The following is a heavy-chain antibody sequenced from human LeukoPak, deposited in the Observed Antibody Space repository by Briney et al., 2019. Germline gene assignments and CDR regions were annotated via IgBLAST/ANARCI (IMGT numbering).Heavy chain of an antibody. CDR3: ARAGPEWYSSGWDGAFDI. Sequence: GGSLRLSFAASGFTFSSYPMHWVRQAPGKGLEWVAVISFDGSNKYYADFVKGRLTISRDNSKNTLYLQMNSLRAEDTAVYYCARAGPEWYSSGWDGAFDIWGQGTMVTVSS. J-gene: IGHJ3*02. V-gene: IGHV3-30-3*01. CDR1: GFTFSSYP. D-gene: IGHD6-19*01. CDR2: ISFDGSNK.